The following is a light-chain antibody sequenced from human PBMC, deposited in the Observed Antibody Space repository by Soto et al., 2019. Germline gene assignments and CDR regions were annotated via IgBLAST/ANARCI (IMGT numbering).Light chain of an antibody. J-gene: IGKJ2*01. V-gene: IGKV3-11*01. CDR3: QQRSIRYT. Sequence: EIVLTQSPATLSLSPGERATLSCRASQSVSSYLAWYQQKPGQAPRLLIYDASNRATSIPARFSGSGSGTDFTLTISSLEPEDVACYCCQQRSIRYTFGQGPKLEIK. CDR1: QSVSSY. CDR2: DAS.